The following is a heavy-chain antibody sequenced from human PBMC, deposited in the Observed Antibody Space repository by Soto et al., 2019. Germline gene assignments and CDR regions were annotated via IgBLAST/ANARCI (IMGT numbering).Heavy chain of an antibody. Sequence: GGSLRLSCAASGFTFNNYWMHWVRQAPGKGLVWVLRINSDGSSTSYADSVKGRFTISRDNAKNTLYLQMNSLRAEDTAVYYCASSLLTPFDYWGQGTLVTVSS. CDR2: INSDGSST. V-gene: IGHV3-74*01. CDR1: GFTFNNYW. CDR3: ASSLLTPFDY. J-gene: IGHJ4*02. D-gene: IGHD7-27*01.